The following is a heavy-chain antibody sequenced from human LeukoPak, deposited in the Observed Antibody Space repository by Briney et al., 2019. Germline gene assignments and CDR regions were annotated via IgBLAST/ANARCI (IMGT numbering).Heavy chain of an antibody. V-gene: IGHV1-46*01. Sequence: GASVKVSCKASGYTFTSYYMHWVRQAPGQGPEWMGVINPSGCSTSYAQKFQGRVTMTTDTSTSTVYMELSSLRSEDTAVYYCARVLLSGAVAGYYYYGMDVWGQGTTVTVSS. D-gene: IGHD6-19*01. CDR1: GYTFTSYY. CDR3: ARVLLSGAVAGYYYYGMDV. CDR2: INPSGCST. J-gene: IGHJ6*02.